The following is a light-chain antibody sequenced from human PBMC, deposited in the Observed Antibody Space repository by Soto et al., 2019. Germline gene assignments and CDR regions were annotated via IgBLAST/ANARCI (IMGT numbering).Light chain of an antibody. CDR1: SSDVGAYNY. Sequence: QSVLTQPASVSGSPGQSIAISCTGTSSDVGAYNYVCWYQQHPGKAPKLMIYDVTNRPSGISDRFSGSKPGNTASLTISGLQAEDVADYYCSSFTTSDTYVFGTGTMLTVL. J-gene: IGLJ1*01. CDR3: SSFTTSDTYV. CDR2: DVT. V-gene: IGLV2-14*03.